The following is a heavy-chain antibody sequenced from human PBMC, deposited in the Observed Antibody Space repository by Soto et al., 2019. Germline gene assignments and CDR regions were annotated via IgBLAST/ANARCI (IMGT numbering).Heavy chain of an antibody. J-gene: IGHJ4*02. D-gene: IGHD3-22*01. CDR2: ISGSGYQT. CDR1: GFTFNSYA. CDR3: AKGRYFDASGGCANF. V-gene: IGHV3-23*01. Sequence: EVQLLESGGGFLQPGGSQRLSCVASGFTFNSYAMSWVRQTPEKGLEWVSAISGSGYQTYYAQSVQGRFTISRDNSKSTVYLQMNGLRAEDSATYYCAKGRYFDASGGCANFWGQGTPVTVSS.